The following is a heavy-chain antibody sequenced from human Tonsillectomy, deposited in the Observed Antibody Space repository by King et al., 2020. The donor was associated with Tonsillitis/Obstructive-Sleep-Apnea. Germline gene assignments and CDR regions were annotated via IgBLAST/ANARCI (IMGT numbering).Heavy chain of an antibody. CDR3: ARQGDDDCWSAYSNDYYYGMDV. D-gene: IGHD3-3*01. J-gene: IGHJ6*02. Sequence: QLQESGPGLVKPSETLSLTCTVSGGSISNYYWSWIRQPPGKGLEWIGYIYYSGSTNYNPSLKSRVTISLDTSKNQFSLKLSSVTAADTAVYYCARQGDDDCWSAYSNDYYYGMDVWGQGTTVTVSS. CDR2: IYYSGST. CDR1: GGSISNYY. V-gene: IGHV4-59*08.